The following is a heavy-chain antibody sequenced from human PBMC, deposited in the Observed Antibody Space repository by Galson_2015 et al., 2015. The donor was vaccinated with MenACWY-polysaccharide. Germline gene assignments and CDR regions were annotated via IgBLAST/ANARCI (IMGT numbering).Heavy chain of an antibody. D-gene: IGHD5-18*01. J-gene: IGHJ6*02. CDR2: ISYDGSNK. CDR3: AKDRAVDTAMGYYYYGMDV. CDR1: GFTFSSYG. Sequence: SLRLSCAASGFTFSSYGMHWVRQAPGKGLEWVAVISYDGSNKYYADSVKGRFTISRDNSKNTLYLQMNSLRAEDTAVYYCAKDRAVDTAMGYYYYGMDVWGQGTTVTVSS. V-gene: IGHV3-30*18.